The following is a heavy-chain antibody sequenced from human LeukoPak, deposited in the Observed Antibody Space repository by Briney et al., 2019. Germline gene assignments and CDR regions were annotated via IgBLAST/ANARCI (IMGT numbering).Heavy chain of an antibody. D-gene: IGHD3-16*02. Sequence: GGSLRLSCAASGVTFSNYNINWVRQAPGKGVGWVSYISTTSSTIYYADSVKGRFTISRDNAKNSLYLQMDSRRVEDTAVYYCARVSRLHWSFDLWGRGTLVTVSS. CDR2: ISTTSSTI. CDR3: ARVSRLHWSFDL. J-gene: IGHJ2*01. CDR1: GVTFSNYN. V-gene: IGHV3-48*01.